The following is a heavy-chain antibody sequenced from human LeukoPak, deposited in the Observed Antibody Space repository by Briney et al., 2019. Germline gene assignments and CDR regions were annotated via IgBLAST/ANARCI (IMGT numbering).Heavy chain of an antibody. CDR3: AIPYYDSSGYGIQQNNDY. D-gene: IGHD3-22*01. CDR2: INPSGGST. V-gene: IGHV1-46*01. J-gene: IGHJ4*02. Sequence: GASVKVSCKASGYTFTSYYMHWVRQAPGQGLEWMGIINPSGGSTSYAQKFQGRVTMTRDTSTSTVYMELSSLRSEDTALYYSAIPYYDSSGYGIQQNNDYWGQGTLVTVSS. CDR1: GYTFTSYY.